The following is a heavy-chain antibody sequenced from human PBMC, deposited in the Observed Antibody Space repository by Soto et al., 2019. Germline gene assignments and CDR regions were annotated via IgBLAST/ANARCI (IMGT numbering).Heavy chain of an antibody. D-gene: IGHD6-19*01. V-gene: IGHV3-64*01. CDR3: VRTGYSSGWYNKMDAFDI. CDR2: ISSNGGST. Sequence: PGGSLRLSCAASGFTFSSYAMHWVRQAPGKGLEYVSAISSNGGSTYYANSVKGRFTISRDNSKNTLYLQMGSLRAEDMAVYYCVRTGYSSGWYNKMDAFDIWGQGTMVTVSS. CDR1: GFTFSSYA. J-gene: IGHJ3*02.